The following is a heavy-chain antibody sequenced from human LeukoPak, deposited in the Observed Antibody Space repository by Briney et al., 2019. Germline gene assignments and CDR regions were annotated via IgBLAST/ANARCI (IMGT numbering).Heavy chain of an antibody. J-gene: IGHJ4*02. CDR1: GFTFSSYA. D-gene: IGHD6-19*01. V-gene: IGHV3-48*03. CDR2: ISSSGSTI. Sequence: GGPLRLSCAASGFTFSSYAMSWVRQAPGKGLEWVSYISSSGSTIYYADSVKGRFTISRDNAKNSPYLQMNSLRAEDTAVYYCARDRRATGGSGWYRVVRFDYWGQGTLVTVSS. CDR3: ARDRRATGGSGWYRVVRFDY.